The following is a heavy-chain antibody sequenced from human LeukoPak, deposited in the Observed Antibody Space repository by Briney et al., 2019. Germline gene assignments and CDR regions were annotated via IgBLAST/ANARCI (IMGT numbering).Heavy chain of an antibody. J-gene: IGHJ4*02. V-gene: IGHV3-23*01. D-gene: IGHD2-21*01. Sequence: GGSLRLSCAASGFNFNSYTMNWVRQAPGEGLQWVANILASGSPTYYADSVKGRFTISRDNSENTVFLQMDSLRVEDTAVYYCARELSQIVWGGLDYGGQGTLVSVSS. CDR1: GFNFNSYT. CDR3: ARELSQIVWGGLDY. CDR2: ILASGSPT.